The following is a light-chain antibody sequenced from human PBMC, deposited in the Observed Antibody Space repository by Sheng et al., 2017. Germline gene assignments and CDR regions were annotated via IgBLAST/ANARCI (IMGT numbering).Light chain of an antibody. Sequence: EIVLTQSPGTLSLSPGERATLSCRASQTVSDNYLAWYQQKPGQAPRLLIYRASARATGIPDRFSGSGSGTDFTLTISRLETEDFAVYYCQQYGGSPPFTFGPGTKVDIK. CDR2: RAS. CDR3: QQYGGSPPFT. CDR1: QTVSDNY. V-gene: IGKV3-20*01. J-gene: IGKJ3*01.